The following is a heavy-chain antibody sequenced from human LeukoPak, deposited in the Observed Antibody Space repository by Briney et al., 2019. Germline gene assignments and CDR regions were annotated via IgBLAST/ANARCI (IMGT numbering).Heavy chain of an antibody. V-gene: IGHV1-46*03. D-gene: IGHD3-3*01. CDR3: SRDGPIFGVVMVIDY. CDR1: GYTFPNHY. J-gene: IGHJ4*02. CDR2: INPSGCSR. Sequence: SVKVSCKASGYTFPNHYMHWVRQAPGQGLEGMGIINPSGCSRSYAQKFQARVTMPKDSSTSQVYIELSSLRFDDTAVYYCSRDGPIFGVVMVIDYWGQGTLVTVSS.